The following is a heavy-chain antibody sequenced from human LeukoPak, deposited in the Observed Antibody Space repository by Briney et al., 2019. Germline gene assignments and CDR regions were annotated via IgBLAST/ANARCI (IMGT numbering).Heavy chain of an antibody. CDR3: ARHQFDSTAYVDY. D-gene: IGHD3-22*01. J-gene: IGHJ4*02. V-gene: IGHV4-59*08. Sequence: PSETLSLTCSVSGGSISSHYWSWIRQPPGKQLEWIGYIYYSGSANYNPSLKSRVTISVDTSKKQFSLKLSSVTAADTAVYYCARHQFDSTAYVDYWGQGTLVTVSS. CDR2: IYYSGSA. CDR1: GGSISSHY.